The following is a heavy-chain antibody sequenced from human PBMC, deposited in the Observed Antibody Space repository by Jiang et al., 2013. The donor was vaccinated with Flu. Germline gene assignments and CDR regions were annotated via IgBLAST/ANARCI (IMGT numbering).Heavy chain of an antibody. J-gene: IGHJ5*02. CDR3: ARDQGGSAKWCMLYGRNRCHWFDP. CDR1: GGSISSGGYY. CDR2: IYYSGST. V-gene: IGHV4-31*03. Sequence: GSGLVKPSQTLSLTCTVSGGSISSGGYYWSWIRQHPGKGLEWIGYIYYSGSTYYNPSLKSRVTISVDTSKNQFSLKLSSVTAADTAVYYCARDQGGSAKWCMLYGRNRCHWFDPWGQGTLVTVSS. D-gene: IGHD2-8*01.